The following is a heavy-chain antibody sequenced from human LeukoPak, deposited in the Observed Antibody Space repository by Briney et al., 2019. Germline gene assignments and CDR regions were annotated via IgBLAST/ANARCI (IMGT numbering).Heavy chain of an antibody. V-gene: IGHV3-23*01. CDR3: AKEASWTYDSSGLFDY. CDR2: ISGSGGST. Sequence: QPGGSLRLSCAASGFTFSSYAMSWVRQAPGKVLEWVSAISGSGGSTYYADSVKSRFTISRDNSKNTLYLQMNSLRAEDTAVYYCAKEASWTYDSSGLFDYWGQGTLVTVSS. J-gene: IGHJ4*02. D-gene: IGHD3-22*01. CDR1: GFTFSSYA.